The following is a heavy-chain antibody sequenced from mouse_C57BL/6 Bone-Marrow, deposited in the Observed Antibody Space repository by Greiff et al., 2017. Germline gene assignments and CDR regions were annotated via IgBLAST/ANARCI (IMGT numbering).Heavy chain of an antibody. Sequence: QVQLQQPGAELVKPGASVKLSCKASGYTFTSYWMHWVKQRPGQGLEWIGMIHPNSGSTNYNEKFKSKATLTVDKSSSTAYMQLSSLTSEDSAVYYCARPSSRYYGSSFAYWGQGTLVTVSA. D-gene: IGHD1-1*01. CDR2: IHPNSGST. CDR3: ARPSSRYYGSSFAY. J-gene: IGHJ3*01. V-gene: IGHV1-64*01. CDR1: GYTFTSYW.